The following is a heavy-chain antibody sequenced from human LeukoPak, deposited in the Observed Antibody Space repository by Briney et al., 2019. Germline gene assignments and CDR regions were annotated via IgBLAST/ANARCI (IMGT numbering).Heavy chain of an antibody. CDR3: ARVQWEMEYYFDY. Sequence: PSETLSLTCTVSGGSISSYYWSWIRQPPGKGLEWIGYIYYSGSTNYNPSLKSRVTISVDTSKNQFSLKLSSVTAADTAVYYCARVQWEMEYYFDYWGRGTLVTVSS. CDR1: GGSISSYY. J-gene: IGHJ4*02. V-gene: IGHV4-59*01. CDR2: IYYSGST. D-gene: IGHD1-26*01.